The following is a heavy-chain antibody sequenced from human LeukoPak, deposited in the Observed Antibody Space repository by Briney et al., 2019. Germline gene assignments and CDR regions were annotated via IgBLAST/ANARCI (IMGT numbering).Heavy chain of an antibody. CDR3: AKDRSLVVVTAGDY. CDR2: ISGSGGST. CDR1: GLTFSSYA. J-gene: IGHJ4*02. D-gene: IGHD2-15*01. V-gene: IGHV3-23*01. Sequence: GGSLRLSCAASGLTFSSYAMSWVRQAPGKGLEWVSTISGSGGSTFYADSVKGRFTISRDNSKNALYLQMNSLRAEDTAVYYCAKDRSLVVVTAGDYWGQGTLVTVSS.